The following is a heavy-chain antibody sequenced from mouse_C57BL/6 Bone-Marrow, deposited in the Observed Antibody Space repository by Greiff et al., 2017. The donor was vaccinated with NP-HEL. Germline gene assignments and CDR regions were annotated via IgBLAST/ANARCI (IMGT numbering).Heavy chain of an antibody. Sequence: ESGPGLVKPSQSLSLTCSVTGYSITSGYYWNWIRQFPGNKLEWMGYISYDGSNNYNPSLKNRISITRDTSKNQFFLKLNSVTTEDTATYYCAPAYYSNYFYAMDYWGQGTSVTVSS. CDR3: APAYYSNYFYAMDY. CDR2: ISYDGSN. V-gene: IGHV3-6*01. CDR1: GYSITSGYY. D-gene: IGHD2-5*01. J-gene: IGHJ4*01.